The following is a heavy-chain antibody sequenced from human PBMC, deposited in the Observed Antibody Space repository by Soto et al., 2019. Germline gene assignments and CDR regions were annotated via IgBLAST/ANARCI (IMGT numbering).Heavy chain of an antibody. Sequence: GASVKVSCKASGYTFTSYGISWVRQAPGQGLEWMGWISAYNGNTNYAQKLQGRVTMTTDTSTSTAYMELRSLRSDDTAVYYFARVASGSGPNKYYYYYGMDVWGQGTTVTVSS. D-gene: IGHD1-26*01. J-gene: IGHJ6*02. CDR1: GYTFTSYG. V-gene: IGHV1-18*01. CDR3: ARVASGSGPNKYYYYYGMDV. CDR2: ISAYNGNT.